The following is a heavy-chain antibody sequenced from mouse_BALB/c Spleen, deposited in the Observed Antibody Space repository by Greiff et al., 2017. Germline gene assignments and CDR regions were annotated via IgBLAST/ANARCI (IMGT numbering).Heavy chain of an antibody. J-gene: IGHJ2*01. V-gene: IGHV1-4*02. CDR2: INPSSGYT. Sequence: LVESAAELARPGASVKMSCKASGYTFTSYTMHWVKQRPGQGLEWIGYINPSSGYTEYNQKFKDKTTLTADKSSSTAYMQLSSLTSEDSAVYYCARGGYAYDYWGQGTTLTVSS. D-gene: IGHD2-2*01. CDR1: GYTFTSYT. CDR3: ARGGYAYDY.